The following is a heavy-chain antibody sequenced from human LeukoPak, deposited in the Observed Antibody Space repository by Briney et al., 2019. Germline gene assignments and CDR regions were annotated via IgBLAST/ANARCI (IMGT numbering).Heavy chain of an antibody. D-gene: IGHD3-10*01. CDR2: IYTSGST. CDR3: ASDFGY. CDR1: GGSISTDY. Sequence: SETLSLTCTVSGGSISTDYWTWIRQPAGKGLEWIGLIYTSGSTNYNPSLKSRVTISLETSKNQLSLKLTSVTAADTAVYYCASDFGYWGQGTLVTVSS. J-gene: IGHJ4*02. V-gene: IGHV4-4*07.